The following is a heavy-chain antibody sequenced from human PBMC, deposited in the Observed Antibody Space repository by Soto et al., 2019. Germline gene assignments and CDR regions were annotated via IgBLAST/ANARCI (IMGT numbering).Heavy chain of an antibody. CDR1: GGSVSSGSYY. CDR3: AREFVK. V-gene: IGHV4-61*01. D-gene: IGHD2-15*01. Sequence: SETLSLTCTVSGGSVSSGSYYWSWIRQPPGKGLEWIGYIYYSGSTNYNPSLKSRVTISVDTSKNQFSLKLSSVTAADKAVYYCAREFVKWGQGTLVTVSS. J-gene: IGHJ4*02. CDR2: IYYSGST.